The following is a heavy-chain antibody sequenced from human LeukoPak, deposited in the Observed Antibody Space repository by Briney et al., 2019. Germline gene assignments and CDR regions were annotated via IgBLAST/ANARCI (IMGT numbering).Heavy chain of an antibody. CDR2: INPNSGGT. CDR1: GYTFTGNY. D-gene: IGHD3-3*01. CDR3: ARIYDFWSGHAFDY. V-gene: IGHV1-2*06. J-gene: IGHJ4*02. Sequence: ASMKVSCKASGYTFTGNYMHWVRQAPGQGLEWMGRINPNSGGTNYAQKFQGRVTMTRDTSIGTAYMELSRLRSDDTAVYYCARIYDFWSGHAFDYWGQGTLVTVSS.